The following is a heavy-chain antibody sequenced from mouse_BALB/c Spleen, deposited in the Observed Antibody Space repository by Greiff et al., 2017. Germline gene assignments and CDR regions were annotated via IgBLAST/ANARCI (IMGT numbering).Heavy chain of an antibody. D-gene: IGHD2-1*01. CDR3: ARDKGNYYAMDY. J-gene: IGHJ4*01. CDR2: IRNKANGYTT. Sequence: DVKLQESGGGLVQPGGSLRLSCATSGFNFTDYYMSWVRQPPGKALEWLGFIRNKANGYTTEYSASVKGRFTISRDNSQSILYLQMNTLRAEDSATYYCARDKGNYYAMDYWGQGTSVTVSS. CDR1: GFNFTDYY. V-gene: IGHV7-3*02.